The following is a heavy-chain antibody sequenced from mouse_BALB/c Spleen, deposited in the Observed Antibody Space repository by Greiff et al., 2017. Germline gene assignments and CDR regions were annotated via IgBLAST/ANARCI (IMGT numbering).Heavy chain of an antibody. Sequence: EVQGVESGGGLVQPGGSLRLSCATSGFTFTDYYMSWVRQPPGKALEWLGFIRNKANGYTTEYSASVKGRFTISRDNSQSILYLQMNTLRAEDSATYYCARDDGFAYWGQGTLVTVSA. CDR3: ARDDGFAY. CDR2: IRNKANGYTT. J-gene: IGHJ3*01. CDR1: GFTFTDYY. V-gene: IGHV7-3*02.